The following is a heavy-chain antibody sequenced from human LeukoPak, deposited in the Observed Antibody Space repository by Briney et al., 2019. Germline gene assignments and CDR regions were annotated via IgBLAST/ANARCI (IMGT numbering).Heavy chain of an antibody. V-gene: IGHV4-39*01. D-gene: IGHD5-18*01. J-gene: IGHJ5*02. CDR3: ARHGGIQLWLRSWFDP. CDR2: IYYSGST. Sequence: PSETLSLTCTVSGGSISSSSYYWGWIRQPPGKGLEWIGSIYYSGSTYYNPSLKSRVTISVDTSKNQFSLKLSSVTAADTAVYYCARHGGIQLWLRSWFDPWGQGTLVTVSS. CDR1: GGSISSSSYY.